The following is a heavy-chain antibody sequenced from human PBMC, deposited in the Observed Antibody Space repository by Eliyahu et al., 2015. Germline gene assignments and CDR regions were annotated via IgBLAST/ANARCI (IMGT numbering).Heavy chain of an antibody. CDR3: ARTSSRIAASGLGY. V-gene: IGHV4-59*01. Sequence: QVQLQESGPGLVKPSXTLSLTXTVSXGSISSYYXSWIRQPPGKGLEWIGYIYYSGSTNYHPSLKSRVTISVDTSKNQFSLKLSSVTAADTAVYYCARTSSRIAASGLGYWGQGTLVTVSS. J-gene: IGHJ4*02. D-gene: IGHD6-13*01. CDR1: XGSISSYY. CDR2: IYYSGST.